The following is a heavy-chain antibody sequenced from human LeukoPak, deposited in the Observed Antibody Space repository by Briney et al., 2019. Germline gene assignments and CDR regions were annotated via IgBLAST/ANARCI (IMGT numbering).Heavy chain of an antibody. CDR1: GFTFSSYG. CDR2: IRYDGSNK. D-gene: IGHD6-6*01. V-gene: IGHV3-30*02. J-gene: IGHJ4*02. CDR3: AKDREYSSSSVGLFDY. Sequence: GGSLRLSCAASGFTFSSYGMHWVRQAPGKGLEWVAFIRYDGSNKYYADSVKGRFTISRDNSKNTLYLQMNSLRAEDTAVYYCAKDREYSSSSVGLFDYWGQGTLVTVSS.